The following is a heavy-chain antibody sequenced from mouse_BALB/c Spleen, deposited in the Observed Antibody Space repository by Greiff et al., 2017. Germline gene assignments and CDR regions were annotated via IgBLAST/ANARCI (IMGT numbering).Heavy chain of an antibody. Sequence: EVNVVESGGDLVKPGGSLKLSCAASGFTFSSYGMSWVRQTPDKRLEWVATISSGGSYTYYPDSVKGRFTISRDNAKNTLYLQMSSLKSEDTAMYYCARQGDYRYDEAMDYWGQGTSVTVSS. V-gene: IGHV5-6*01. J-gene: IGHJ4*01. CDR1: GFTFSSYG. CDR2: ISSGGSYT. CDR3: ARQGDYRYDEAMDY. D-gene: IGHD2-14*01.